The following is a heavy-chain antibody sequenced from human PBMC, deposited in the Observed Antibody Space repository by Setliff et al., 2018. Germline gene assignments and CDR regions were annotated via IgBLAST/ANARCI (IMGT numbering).Heavy chain of an antibody. V-gene: IGHV1-18*01. CDR3: ARSPPTVVVTAIQAIFDY. Sequence: ASVKVSCKASGYTLTSHGISWVRQAPGQGLEWMGWISAYSGNANYAQKLQGRLTMTTDTSTSTAYMELRSLRSDDTAVYYCARSPPTVVVTAIQAIFDYWGQGTLVTVSS. J-gene: IGHJ4*02. D-gene: IGHD2-21*02. CDR2: ISAYSGNA. CDR1: GYTLTSHG.